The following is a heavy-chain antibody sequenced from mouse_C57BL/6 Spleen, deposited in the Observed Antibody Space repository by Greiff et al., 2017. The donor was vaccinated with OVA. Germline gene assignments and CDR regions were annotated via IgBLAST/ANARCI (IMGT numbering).Heavy chain of an antibody. CDR3: ARRGYYDYGSSYFDY. V-gene: IGHV1-50*01. D-gene: IGHD2-4*01. Sequence: QVQLQQPGAELVKPGASVKLSCKASGYTFTSYWMQWVKRRPGQGLEWIGEIDPSDSYTNYNQKFKGKATLTVDTSSSTAYMQLSSLTSEDSAVYYCARRGYYDYGSSYFDYWGQGTTLTVSS. CDR2: IDPSDSYT. CDR1: GYTFTSYW. J-gene: IGHJ2*01.